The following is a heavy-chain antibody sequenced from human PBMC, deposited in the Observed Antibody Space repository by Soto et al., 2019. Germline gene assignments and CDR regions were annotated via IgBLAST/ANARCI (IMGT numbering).Heavy chain of an antibody. V-gene: IGHV4-39*01. CDR3: ARTYYYGSGSYGPGYYYYGMDV. CDR1: GGSISSSSYY. J-gene: IGHJ6*02. Sequence: SETLSLTCTVSGGSISSSSYYWGWIRQPPGKGLEWIGSIYYSGSSYYNPSLKSRVTISVDTSKNQFSLKLSSVTAADTAMYYCARTYYYGSGSYGPGYYYYGMDVWGQGTTVTVSS. CDR2: IYYSGSS. D-gene: IGHD3-10*01.